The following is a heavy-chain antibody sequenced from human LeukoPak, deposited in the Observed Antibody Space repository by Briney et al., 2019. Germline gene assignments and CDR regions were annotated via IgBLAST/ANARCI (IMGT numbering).Heavy chain of an antibody. CDR3: AGDSSSSGGLEY. J-gene: IGHJ4*02. V-gene: IGHV3-7*04. D-gene: IGHD6-6*01. Sequence: GGSLRLSCAASGFTCSNYWMDWVRQAPGKGQEWVANIRQDGSDKYSVDSVKGRFTISRDNAKNSLYLQMNSLRAEDTAVYYCAGDSSSSGGLEYWGQGTLVTVSS. CDR1: GFTCSNYW. CDR2: IRQDGSDK.